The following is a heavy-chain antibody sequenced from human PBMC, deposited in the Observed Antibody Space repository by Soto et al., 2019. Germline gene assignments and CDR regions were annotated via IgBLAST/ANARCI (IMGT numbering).Heavy chain of an antibody. Sequence: SETLSLTCTVSGDSISSYYWSWIRQPPGKGLEWIGYIYYSGSTNYNPSLKSRVTISVDTSKNQFSLKLSSVTAADTAVYYCARFERLYYDSSGYFNYWGQGTLVTVSS. CDR1: GDSISSYY. CDR3: ARFERLYYDSSGYFNY. J-gene: IGHJ4*02. D-gene: IGHD3-22*01. CDR2: IYYSGST. V-gene: IGHV4-59*01.